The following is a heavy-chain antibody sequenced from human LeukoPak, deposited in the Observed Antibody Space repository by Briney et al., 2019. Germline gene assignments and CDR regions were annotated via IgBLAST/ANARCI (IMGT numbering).Heavy chain of an antibody. V-gene: IGHV3-48*03. D-gene: IGHD4-17*01. Sequence: GGSLRLSCAASGFTFSSYEMNWVRQAPGKGLEWVSYISSSGSTIYYADSVKGRFTISRDNAKNSLYLQMNSLRAGDTAVYYCATYGDFFDSWGQGTLVTVSS. CDR1: GFTFSSYE. CDR2: ISSSGSTI. CDR3: ATYGDFFDS. J-gene: IGHJ4*02.